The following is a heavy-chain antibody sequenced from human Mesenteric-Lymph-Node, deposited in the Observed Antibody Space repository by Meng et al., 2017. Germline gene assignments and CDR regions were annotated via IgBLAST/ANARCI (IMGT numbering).Heavy chain of an antibody. CDR1: GGSISMTSYY. J-gene: IGHJ4*02. V-gene: IGHV4-39*01. Sequence: QLQLQESGPGLVKPSETLSLTCPVSGGSISMTSYYWGWIRQPPGKGPEWIGSIYYSGSNYHNPSLKSRLTISVDTSKSQLALKLSSVTAADTAVYYCARQIFEFGYGGNSPFDYWGQGTLVTVSS. D-gene: IGHD4-23*01. CDR2: IYYSGSN. CDR3: ARQIFEFGYGGNSPFDY.